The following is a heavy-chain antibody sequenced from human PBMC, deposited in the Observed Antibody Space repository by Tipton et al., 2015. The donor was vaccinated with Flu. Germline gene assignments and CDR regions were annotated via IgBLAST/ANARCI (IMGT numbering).Heavy chain of an antibody. CDR2: ISSSSSYI. V-gene: IGHV3-21*01. J-gene: IGHJ6*03. Sequence: SLRLSCAASGFTFSSYSMNWVRQAPGKGLEWVSSISSSSSYIYYADSVKGRFTISRDNAKNSLYLQMNSLRAEDTAVYYCARSLRSGHYYYYYYMDVWGKGTTVTVSS. CDR1: GFTFSSYS. CDR3: ARSLRSGHYYYYYYMDV. D-gene: IGHD3-3*01.